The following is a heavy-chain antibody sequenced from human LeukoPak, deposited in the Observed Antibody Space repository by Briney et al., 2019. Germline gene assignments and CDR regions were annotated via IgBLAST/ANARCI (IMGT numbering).Heavy chain of an antibody. J-gene: IGHJ3*02. CDR2: IYYSGST. CDR3: ARLETYYYGSGRGGAYAFDI. Sequence: PSETLSLTCTVSGGSISSSSYYWGWIRQPPGKGLEWIGSIYYSGSTYYNPSLKSRVTISVDTSKNQFSLKLSSVTAADTAVYYCARLETYYYGSGRGGAYAFDIWGQGTMVTVPS. V-gene: IGHV4-39*01. CDR1: GGSISSSSYY. D-gene: IGHD3-10*01.